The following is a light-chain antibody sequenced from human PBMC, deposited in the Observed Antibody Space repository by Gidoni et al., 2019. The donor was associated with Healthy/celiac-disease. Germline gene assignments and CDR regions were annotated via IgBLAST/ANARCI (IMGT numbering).Light chain of an antibody. V-gene: IGKV3-11*01. J-gene: IGKJ4*01. Sequence: EIVLTQSLATLSLSPGERATLSCRASQSVSNYLARYQQNPGQAPRLLIYDASNRATGLPARFSGSWSGTDFTLTISSLEPEDFAVYYCQQRSNWPQLTVGGGTKVEIK. CDR1: QSVSNY. CDR3: QQRSNWPQLT. CDR2: DAS.